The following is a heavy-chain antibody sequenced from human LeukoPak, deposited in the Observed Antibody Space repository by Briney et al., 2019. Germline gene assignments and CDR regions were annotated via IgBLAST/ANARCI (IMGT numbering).Heavy chain of an antibody. D-gene: IGHD4-17*01. CDR3: ARLYGDHGDS. Sequence: GGSLRLSCAASGFTFSSYTISWVRQAPGKGLEWVSAISRSGDNTYYADSVEGRFTISRDNSKNTPYLQMNSLRAEDTAVFYCARLYGDHGDSWGQGTLVTVSS. J-gene: IGHJ4*02. V-gene: IGHV3-23*01. CDR1: GFTFSSYT. CDR2: ISRSGDNT.